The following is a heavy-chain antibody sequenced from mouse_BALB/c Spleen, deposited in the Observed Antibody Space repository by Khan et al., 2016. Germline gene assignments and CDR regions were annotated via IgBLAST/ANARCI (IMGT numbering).Heavy chain of an antibody. J-gene: IGHJ4*01. V-gene: IGHV9-1*02. CDR1: GYTFTNYG. CDR3: ARYGNYYAMDY. D-gene: IGHD2-1*01. CDR2: INTYTGEP. Sequence: QSQLVQSGPEPKKPGETVKISCKASGYTFTNYGMNWVKQAPGKGLKWMGWINTYTGEPTYADDFKGRFAFSLETSASTAYLQINNLKNEDMATYFCARYGNYYAMDYWGQGTSVTVSS.